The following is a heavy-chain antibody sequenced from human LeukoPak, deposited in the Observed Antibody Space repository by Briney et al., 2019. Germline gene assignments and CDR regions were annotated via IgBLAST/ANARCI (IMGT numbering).Heavy chain of an antibody. V-gene: IGHV3-30*02. D-gene: IGHD2-2*01. Sequence: PGGSLRLSCAASRFTSSTYGMDWVRQAPGKGLEWVAYIRYDGSNKNYADSVKGRFTISRDNSKNTLYLQMSSLRAEDTAVYYCAKVVTGYCSTTSCPFDSWGQGTLVTVSS. CDR2: IRYDGSNK. CDR3: AKVVTGYCSTTSCPFDS. J-gene: IGHJ4*02. CDR1: RFTSSTYG.